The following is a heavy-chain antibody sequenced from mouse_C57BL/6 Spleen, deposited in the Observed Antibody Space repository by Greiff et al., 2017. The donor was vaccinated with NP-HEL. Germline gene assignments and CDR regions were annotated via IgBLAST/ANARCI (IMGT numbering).Heavy chain of an antibody. D-gene: IGHD2-4*01. J-gene: IGHJ1*03. CDR2: IDPANGNT. CDR1: GFNIKNTY. Sequence: VQLKQSVAELVRPGASVKLSCTASGFNIKNTYMHWVKQGPEQGLEWIGRIDPANGNTKYAPKFQGKATITADTSSNTAYLQLSSLTSEDTAIYYCARYYDYDGWYFDVWGTGTTVTVSS. CDR3: ARYYDYDGWYFDV. V-gene: IGHV14-3*01.